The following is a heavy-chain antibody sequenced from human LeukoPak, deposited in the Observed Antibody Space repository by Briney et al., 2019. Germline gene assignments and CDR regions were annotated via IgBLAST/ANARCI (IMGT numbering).Heavy chain of an antibody. V-gene: IGHV1-69*04. Sequence: SAMVSCKASGGTFSSYAISWVRQAPGQGLEWMGRIIPTLGIANYAQKFQGRVTITADKSTSTAYMELSSLRSEDTAVYYCASSPDSYYYDSSVFRDWGQGTLVTVSS. J-gene: IGHJ4*02. D-gene: IGHD3-22*01. CDR1: GGTFSSYA. CDR2: IIPTLGIA. CDR3: ASSPDSYYYDSSVFRD.